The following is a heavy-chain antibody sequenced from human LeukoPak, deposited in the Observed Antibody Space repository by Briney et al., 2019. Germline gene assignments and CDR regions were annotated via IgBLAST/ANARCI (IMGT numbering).Heavy chain of an antibody. V-gene: IGHV4-59*01. J-gene: IGHJ4*02. Sequence: PSETLSLTCTVSGGSISSYYWSWIRQPPGKGLEWIGYIYYSGSTNYKPSLKSRVTISVDTSKNQFSLKLSSVTAADTAVYYCASNPPYYYGSGSYEPHYWGQRTLVTVSS. D-gene: IGHD3-10*01. CDR1: GGSISSYY. CDR2: IYYSGST. CDR3: ASNPPYYYGSGSYEPHY.